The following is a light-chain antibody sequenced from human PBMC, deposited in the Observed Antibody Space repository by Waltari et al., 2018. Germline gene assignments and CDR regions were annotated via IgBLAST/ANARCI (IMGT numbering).Light chain of an antibody. CDR3: QQSNTFPLT. J-gene: IGKJ4*01. Sequence: DIQMTKSPSSVSASVGDRVTNTCRASEDVSTWLALYQQKPGKIPQLLIFAASVLRTGVSSRFTGSGSGTDFTLTISSLEPEDFATYYCQQSNTFPLTFGGGTKVEIK. V-gene: IGKV1-12*01. CDR2: AAS. CDR1: EDVSTW.